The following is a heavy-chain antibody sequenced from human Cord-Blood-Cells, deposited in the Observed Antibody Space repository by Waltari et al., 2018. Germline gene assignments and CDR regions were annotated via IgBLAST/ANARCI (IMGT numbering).Heavy chain of an antibody. CDR1: GGSISSSSYY. Sequence: QLQLQESGPGLVKPSETLSLTCTVSGGSISSSSYYWGWIRQPPGKGLEWIGSIYYSGSTCYHPSLKSRVTISVDTSKNQFSLKLSSVTAADTAVYYCASFFGELFWYFDLWGRGTLVTVSS. CDR3: ASFFGELFWYFDL. J-gene: IGHJ2*01. V-gene: IGHV4-39*07. CDR2: IYYSGST. D-gene: IGHD3-10*01.